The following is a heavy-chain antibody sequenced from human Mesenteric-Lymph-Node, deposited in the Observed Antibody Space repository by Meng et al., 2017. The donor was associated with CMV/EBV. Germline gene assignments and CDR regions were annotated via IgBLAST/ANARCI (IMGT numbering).Heavy chain of an antibody. CDR2: ISSSGSTI. J-gene: IGHJ6*02. CDR1: GFTVGNNY. CDR3: AKISQLRFLEWLEYYYYGMDV. D-gene: IGHD3-3*01. Sequence: GESLKISCAASGFTVGNNYISWVRQAPGRGLEWVSYISSSGSTIYYADSVKGRFTISRDNAKNSLYLQMNSLRAEDTAVYYCAKISQLRFLEWLEYYYYGMDVWGQGTTVTVSS. V-gene: IGHV3-11*01.